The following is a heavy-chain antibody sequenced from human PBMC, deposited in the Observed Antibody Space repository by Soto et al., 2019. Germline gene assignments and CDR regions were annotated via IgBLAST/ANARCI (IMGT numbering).Heavy chain of an antibody. CDR3: ARDGVYYGSGPHYYYYMDV. CDR1: GGSISSYY. D-gene: IGHD3-10*01. Sequence: PSETLSLTCTVSGGSISSYYWSWIRQPPGKGLEWIGYIYYSGSTNYNPSLKSRVTISVDTSKNQFSLKLSSVTAADTAVYYCARDGVYYGSGPHYYYYMDVWGKGTTVTVSS. J-gene: IGHJ6*03. CDR2: IYYSGST. V-gene: IGHV4-59*01.